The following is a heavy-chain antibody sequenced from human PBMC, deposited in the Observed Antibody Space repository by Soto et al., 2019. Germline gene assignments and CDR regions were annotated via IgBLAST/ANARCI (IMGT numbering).Heavy chain of an antibody. CDR3: AKALSPHWNFPIGNFDY. CDR1: GFTFSSYA. D-gene: IGHD1-7*01. J-gene: IGHJ4*02. CDR2: ISGSGGST. Sequence: GGSLRLSCAASGFTFSSYAMSWVRQAPGKGLEWVSAISGSGGSTYYADSVKGRFTISRDNSKNTLYLQMNSLRAEDTAVYYCAKALSPHWNFPIGNFDYWGQGTLVTVSS. V-gene: IGHV3-23*01.